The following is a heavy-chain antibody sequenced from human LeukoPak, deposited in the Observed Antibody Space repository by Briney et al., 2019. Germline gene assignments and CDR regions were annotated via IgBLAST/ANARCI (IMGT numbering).Heavy chain of an antibody. J-gene: IGHJ4*02. Sequence: GGSLRLSCAASGFIFSSYGMHWVRQAPGKGLEWVAFIQSDGTNKYYTDSVKGRFTVSRDNSKNTLYLRMDSLRPEDTAVYYCAKDASSVWYFSYFDFWGQGTLVTVSS. CDR3: AKDASSVWYFSYFDF. CDR2: IQSDGTNK. CDR1: GFIFSSYG. V-gene: IGHV3-30*02. D-gene: IGHD6-19*01.